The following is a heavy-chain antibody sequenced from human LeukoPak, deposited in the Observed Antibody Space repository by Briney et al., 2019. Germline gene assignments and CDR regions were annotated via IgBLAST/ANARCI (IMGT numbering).Heavy chain of an antibody. D-gene: IGHD5-12*01. J-gene: IGHJ3*02. Sequence: SVKVSCKASGGTFSSYAISWVRQAPGQGLEWMGRIIPILGIANYAQKFQGRVTITADKSTSTAYMELSSLRSEDTAVYYCARVRSGYGGTEAFDIWGQGTMVTVSS. CDR3: ARVRSGYGGTEAFDI. V-gene: IGHV1-69*04. CDR2: IIPILGIA. CDR1: GGTFSSYA.